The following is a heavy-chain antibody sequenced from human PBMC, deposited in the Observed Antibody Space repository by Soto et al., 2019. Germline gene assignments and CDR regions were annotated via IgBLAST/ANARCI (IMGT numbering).Heavy chain of an antibody. D-gene: IGHD6-13*01. CDR1: GGSISSGGYY. CDR3: ARDRVIAAAGSYYYYGMDV. Sequence: QVQLQESGPGLVKPSQTLSLTCTVSGGSISSGGYYWSWIRQHPGKGLEWIGYIYYSGSTYYNPSLKSRVTISVDTSKNQFSLKLSSVTAADTAVYYCARDRVIAAAGSYYYYGMDVWGQGTTVTVSS. J-gene: IGHJ6*02. CDR2: IYYSGST. V-gene: IGHV4-31*03.